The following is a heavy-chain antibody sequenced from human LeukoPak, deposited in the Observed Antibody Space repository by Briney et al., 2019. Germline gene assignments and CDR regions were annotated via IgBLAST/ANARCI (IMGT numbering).Heavy chain of an antibody. Sequence: GGSLRLSCAASGFTFSSYAMSWVRQAPGKGLEWVSAISGSGGSTYYADSVKGRFTISRDNSKNTLYLQMNSLRAEDTAVYYCATSITMIVVEDYWGQGTLVTVSS. CDR3: ATSITMIVVEDY. D-gene: IGHD3-22*01. J-gene: IGHJ4*02. V-gene: IGHV3-23*01. CDR2: ISGSGGST. CDR1: GFTFSSYA.